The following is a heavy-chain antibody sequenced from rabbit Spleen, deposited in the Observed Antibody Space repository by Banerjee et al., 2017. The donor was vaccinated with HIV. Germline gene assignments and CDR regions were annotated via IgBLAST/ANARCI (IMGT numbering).Heavy chain of an antibody. J-gene: IGHJ6*01. CDR2: IYVGSSDVT. V-gene: IGHV1S45*01. Sequence: QEQLVESGGGLVQPEGSLTLTCKASGFSFSNSQYMCWVRQAPGKGLEWIGCIYVGSSDVTYYASWAKGRFTISKTSSTTVTLQMTSLTAADTATYFCARDRFSAYGQRLYAMDLWGQGTLVTVS. CDR1: GFSFSNSQY. D-gene: IGHD6-1*01. CDR3: ARDRFSAYGQRLYAMDL.